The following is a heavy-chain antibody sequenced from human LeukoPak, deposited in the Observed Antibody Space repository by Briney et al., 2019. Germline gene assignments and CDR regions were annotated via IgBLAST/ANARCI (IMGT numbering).Heavy chain of an antibody. CDR3: ARDRATNAFDI. D-gene: IGHD1-26*01. CDR2: IYYSGST. Sequence: SETLSLTCTVSGGSISSYYWSWIRQPPGKGLEWIGYIYYSGSTNYNPSLKSRVTISVDTSKNQFSLKLSSVTAADTAVYYCARDRATNAFDIWGQGTMVTVSS. CDR1: GGSISSYY. V-gene: IGHV4-59*01. J-gene: IGHJ3*02.